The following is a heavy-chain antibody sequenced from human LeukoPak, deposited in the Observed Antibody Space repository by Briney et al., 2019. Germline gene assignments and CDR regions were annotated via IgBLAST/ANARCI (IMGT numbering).Heavy chain of an antibody. Sequence: GSLRLSCAASGFTVSSNYMSWVRQAPGKGLEWVSVIYSGGSTYYADSVKGRFTISRDNSKNTLYLQMNSLRAEDTAVYYCAKYYDNSYFQHWGQGTLVTVSS. CDR1: GFTVSSNY. CDR3: AKYYDNSYFQH. CDR2: IYSGGST. D-gene: IGHD3-22*01. J-gene: IGHJ1*01. V-gene: IGHV3-53*01.